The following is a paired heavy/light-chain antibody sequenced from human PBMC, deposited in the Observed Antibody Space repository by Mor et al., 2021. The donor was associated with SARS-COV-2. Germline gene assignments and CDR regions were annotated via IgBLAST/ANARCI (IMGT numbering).Heavy chain of an antibody. CDR2: TKNKANRYSI. CDR1: GFTLSDHY. J-gene: IGHJ4*02. Sequence: EVQLVESGGGLVQPGGSLRLSCAASGFTLSDHYIDWVRQAPGKGLEWIGRTKNKANRYSIEYAASVKGRFTISRDDSKNSLYLQMNSLKTDDSAVYYCARRPYDTSARLECWGQGTLVTVSS. CDR3: ARRPYDTSARLEC. V-gene: IGHV3-72*01. D-gene: IGHD3-22*01.
Light chain of an antibody. J-gene: IGKJ4*01. V-gene: IGKV4-1*01. CDR1: QNILYRSDNKNY. Sequence: DIVMTQSPDSLAVSLGERATINCKSSQNILYRSDNKNYLAWYQQKPGQPPKLLIYWASTRESGVPDRFSGSGSGTDFTLTINSLQAEDVAVYYCQQYHSLPLTFGGGSRVEIK. CDR3: QQYHSLPLT. CDR2: WAS.